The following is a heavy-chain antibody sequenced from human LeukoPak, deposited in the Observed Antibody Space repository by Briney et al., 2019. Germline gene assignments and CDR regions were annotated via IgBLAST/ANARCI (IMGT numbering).Heavy chain of an antibody. J-gene: IGHJ4*02. Sequence: SETLSLTCGVYGGSFSGYHWTWIRLRPGKGLEWIGDINHSGSTHYNPSLKSRVTISVDTSNNQFSLKLSSVTAADTAVYYCARKDGDYWGQGILVTVSS. CDR3: ARKDGDY. V-gene: IGHV4-34*01. CDR1: GGSFSGYH. D-gene: IGHD2-15*01. CDR2: INHSGST.